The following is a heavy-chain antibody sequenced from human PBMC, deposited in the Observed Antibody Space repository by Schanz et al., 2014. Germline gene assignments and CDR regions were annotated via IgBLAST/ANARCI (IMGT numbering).Heavy chain of an antibody. CDR2: ISAYNGHT. Sequence: QVHLVQSGAEMKKPGSSVKVSCKASGYTFVSYSMHWVRQAPGQGLEWMGWISAYNGHTDYAQKLQGRVTMTTDTSTSTAYMELSSLRSEDTAVYYCARGYGDSPTDFWGQGTLVTVSS. CDR1: GYTFVSYS. V-gene: IGHV1-18*04. CDR3: ARGYGDSPTDF. J-gene: IGHJ4*02. D-gene: IGHD4-17*01.